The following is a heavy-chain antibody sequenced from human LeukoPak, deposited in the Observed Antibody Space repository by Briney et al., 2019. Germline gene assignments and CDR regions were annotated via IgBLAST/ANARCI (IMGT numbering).Heavy chain of an antibody. CDR1: GGSITSGDYH. Sequence: PSETLSLTCTVSGGSITSGDYHWSWIRQYPGKGLEWIGYIYHSGSTYYNPSLKSRLTISVDTSKNQFSLKLSSLTAADTAMFYCAREARGMATNVHDAFDIWGQGTMVTVSS. J-gene: IGHJ3*02. V-gene: IGHV4-31*03. D-gene: IGHD5-12*01. CDR2: IYHSGST. CDR3: AREARGMATNVHDAFDI.